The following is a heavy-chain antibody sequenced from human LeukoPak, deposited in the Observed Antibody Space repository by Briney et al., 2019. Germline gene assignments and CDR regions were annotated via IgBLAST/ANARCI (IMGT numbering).Heavy chain of an antibody. Sequence: GGSLRLSCEVSGFTFSSYWMSWVRQAPGKGLEWVANIKQDGSEKYYVDSVKGRFTISRDNAKNSLYLQMNSLRAEDTAVYYCARDYLPTVTTGGGNWFDPWGQGTLVTVSS. D-gene: IGHD4-17*01. V-gene: IGHV3-7*01. J-gene: IGHJ5*02. CDR3: ARDYLPTVTTGGGNWFDP. CDR1: GFTFSSYW. CDR2: IKQDGSEK.